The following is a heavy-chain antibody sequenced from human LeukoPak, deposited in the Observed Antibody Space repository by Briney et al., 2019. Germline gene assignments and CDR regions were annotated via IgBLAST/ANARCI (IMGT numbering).Heavy chain of an antibody. J-gene: IGHJ6*02. Sequence: SETLSLTCTVSGGSISSYYWSWIRQHPGKGLEWIGYIYYSGSTYYNPSLKSRVTISVDTSKNQFSLTLTSVTAADTAVYYCARTIIIPRYYGFDVWGQGTTVTVSS. D-gene: IGHD3-10*01. V-gene: IGHV4-59*06. CDR3: ARTIIIPRYYGFDV. CDR1: GGSISSYY. CDR2: IYYSGST.